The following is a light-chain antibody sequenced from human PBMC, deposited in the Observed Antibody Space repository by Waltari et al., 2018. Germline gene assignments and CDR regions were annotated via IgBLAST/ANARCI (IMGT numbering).Light chain of an antibody. Sequence: QSVLTQPPSVSAAPGQRVTISCTGGSSNRGNNYVSWYRKFPGTAPKRLIYENTERPSGIPGRFSGSKSGTSATLDITGLQAGDEADYYCGTWDSSLSGAVFGGGTHVTVL. CDR3: GTWDSSLSGAV. CDR1: SSNRGNNY. J-gene: IGLJ7*01. V-gene: IGLV1-51*02. CDR2: ENT.